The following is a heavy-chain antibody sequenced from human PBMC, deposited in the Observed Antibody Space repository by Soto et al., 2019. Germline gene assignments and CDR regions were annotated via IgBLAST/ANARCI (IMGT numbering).Heavy chain of an antibody. CDR1: GGSISSSSPY. CDR3: ATGYGSSWYDY. Sequence: QLQLQESGPGLVKPSETLSLTCGVSGGSISSSSPYWGWIRQPPGKGLQWIGNIYYTGITYFNPSLKSRVTISVDTSKKQFFLKLTSVTAADTAVYYCATGYGSSWYDYWGQGTLVTVVS. J-gene: IGHJ4*02. CDR2: IYYTGIT. V-gene: IGHV4-39*01. D-gene: IGHD6-13*01.